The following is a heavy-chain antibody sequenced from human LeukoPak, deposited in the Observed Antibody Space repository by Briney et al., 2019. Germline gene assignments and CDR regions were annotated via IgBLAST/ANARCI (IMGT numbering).Heavy chain of an antibody. Sequence: GGSLRLSCAASGFXFSSYEINWVRQAPGKGLEWVSYISRSGSTTYYADSVKGRFTISRDNAKNSLYLQMNSLRADDTAVYYCARHYASGSHVDYWGQGTLVTVSS. CDR2: ISRSGSTT. J-gene: IGHJ4*02. CDR3: ARHYASGSHVDY. CDR1: GFXFSSYE. V-gene: IGHV3-48*03. D-gene: IGHD3-10*01.